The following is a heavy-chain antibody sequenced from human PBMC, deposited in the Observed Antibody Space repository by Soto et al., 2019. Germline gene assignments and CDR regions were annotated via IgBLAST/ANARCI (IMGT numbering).Heavy chain of an antibody. CDR1: GFTFSSYA. D-gene: IGHD6-13*01. Sequence: GGSLRLSCAASGFTFSSYAMHWVRQAPGKGLEWVAVISYDGSNKYYADSVKGRFTISRDNAKKSLYLQMNSLRAEDTAVYYCVRFGGAAAGTGDYWGQGTLVTVSS. CDR2: ISYDGSNK. V-gene: IGHV3-30-3*01. CDR3: VRFGGAAAGTGDY. J-gene: IGHJ4*02.